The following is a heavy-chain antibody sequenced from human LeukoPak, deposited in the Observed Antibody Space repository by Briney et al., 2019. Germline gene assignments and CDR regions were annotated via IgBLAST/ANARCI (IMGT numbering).Heavy chain of an antibody. Sequence: PSGTLSLTCAVSGGSISSSNWWSWVRQPPGKGLEWIGEIYHSGSTNYNPSLKSRVTISVDKSKNQFSLKLSSVTAADTAVYYCASSRGYSYGYYYYYYMDVWGKGTTVTVSS. CDR1: GGSISSSNW. CDR3: ASSRGYSYGYYYYYYMDV. J-gene: IGHJ6*03. D-gene: IGHD5-18*01. CDR2: IYHSGST. V-gene: IGHV4-4*02.